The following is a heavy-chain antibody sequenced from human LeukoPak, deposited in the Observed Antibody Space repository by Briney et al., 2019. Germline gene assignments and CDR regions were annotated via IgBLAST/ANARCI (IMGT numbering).Heavy chain of an antibody. D-gene: IGHD6-19*01. CDR2: ISAYNGNT. CDR1: GYTFTSYG. CDR3: ARDSRIAVGVLHAGFDY. V-gene: IGHV1-18*01. Sequence: ASVKVSCKAPGYTFTSYGISWVRQAPGQGLEWMGWISAYNGNTNYAQKLQGRVTMTTDTSTSTAYMELRSLRSDDTAVYYCARDSRIAVGVLHAGFDYWGQGTLVTVSS. J-gene: IGHJ4*02.